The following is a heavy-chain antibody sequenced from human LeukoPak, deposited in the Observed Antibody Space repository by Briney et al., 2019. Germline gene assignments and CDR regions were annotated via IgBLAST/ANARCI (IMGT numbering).Heavy chain of an antibody. CDR3: ARDGKATNDY. Sequence: GGSLRLSCAASGFTFSNYAMQWVRQAPEKRLEYVSGTSGNGGTTYYANSVKGRFTMSRDNSRNTLYLQVGSLRPEDTAVYYCARDGKATNDYWGQGTLVTVSS. V-gene: IGHV3-64*01. CDR1: GFTFSNYA. D-gene: IGHD5-24*01. J-gene: IGHJ4*02. CDR2: TSGNGGTT.